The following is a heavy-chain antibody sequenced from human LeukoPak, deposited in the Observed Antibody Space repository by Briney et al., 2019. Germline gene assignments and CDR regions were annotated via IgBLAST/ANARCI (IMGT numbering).Heavy chain of an antibody. V-gene: IGHV1-69*05. CDR2: IIPIFGTA. CDR3: ARRRSSYYDFWSGLDY. Sequence: GASVKVSCKASGGTFSSYAISWVRQAPGQGLEWMGGIIPIFGTANYAQKFQGRVTITTDESTSTAYMELSSLRSEDTAVYYCARRRSSYYDFWSGLDYWGQGTLVTVSS. D-gene: IGHD3-3*01. CDR1: GGTFSSYA. J-gene: IGHJ4*02.